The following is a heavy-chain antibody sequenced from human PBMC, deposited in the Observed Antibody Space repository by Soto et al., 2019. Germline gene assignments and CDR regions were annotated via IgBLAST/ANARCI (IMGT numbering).Heavy chain of an antibody. Sequence: QVQLVESGGGVVQPGRSLRLSCAASGFTFSSYGMHWVRQAPGKGLEWVAVIWYDGSNKYYADSVKGRFTISRDNSKNTLYLQMNSLRAEDTAVYYCARAHYDSLTGPYYYGMDVWGQGTTVTVSS. D-gene: IGHD3-9*01. V-gene: IGHV3-33*01. J-gene: IGHJ6*02. CDR1: GFTFSSYG. CDR2: IWYDGSNK. CDR3: ARAHYDSLTGPYYYGMDV.